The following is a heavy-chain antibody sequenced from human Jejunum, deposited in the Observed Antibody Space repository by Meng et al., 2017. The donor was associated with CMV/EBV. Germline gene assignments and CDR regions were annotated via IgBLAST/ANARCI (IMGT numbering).Heavy chain of an antibody. V-gene: IGHV3-72*01. Sequence: SCAASGFTFSDHHIDWVRQAPGKGLEWVGRSRNKASGYTTDYAASVKDRFTISRDDSKKSLYLQMNSVKTDDTAVYYCARDRLGYPDYWGQGTLVTVSS. CDR1: GFTFSDHH. CDR2: SRNKASGYTT. J-gene: IGHJ4*02. CDR3: ARDRLGYPDY. D-gene: IGHD5/OR15-5a*01.